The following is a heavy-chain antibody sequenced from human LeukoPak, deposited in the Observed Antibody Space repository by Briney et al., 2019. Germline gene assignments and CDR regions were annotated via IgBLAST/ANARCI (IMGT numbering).Heavy chain of an antibody. CDR2: IRDSGTT. CDR1: GFPFNTYP. D-gene: IGHD2-21*02. V-gene: IGHV3-69-1*01. J-gene: IGHJ4*02. CDR3: ARDHDFAFDN. Sequence: GGSLRLSCAASGFPFNTYPMNWVRPAPGKGLEWISHIRDSGTTDYADSVKGRFTISRDNAKNSLYLQLSSLRAEDTAVYYCARDHDFAFDNWGQGTLVTVSS.